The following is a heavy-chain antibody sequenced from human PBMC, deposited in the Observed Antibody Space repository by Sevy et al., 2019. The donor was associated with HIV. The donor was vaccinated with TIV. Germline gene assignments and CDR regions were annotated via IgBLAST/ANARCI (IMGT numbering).Heavy chain of an antibody. CDR2: ISSSGSTI. D-gene: IGHD2-2*01. J-gene: IGHJ5*02. CDR3: XXXXXXXXXSSPFDP. V-gene: IGHV3-11*01. CDR1: GFTFSDYY. Sequence: GGSLRLSCAASGFTFSDYYMSWIRQAPGKGLEWASYISSSGSTIYYADSVKGRFTISRDNAKNSRYLQMNSLRAEDXXXXXXXXXXXXXXXSSPFDPWGQGTLVTVSS.